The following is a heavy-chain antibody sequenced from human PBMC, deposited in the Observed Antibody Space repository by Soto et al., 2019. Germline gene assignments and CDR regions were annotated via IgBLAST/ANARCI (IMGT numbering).Heavy chain of an antibody. CDR1: GYSFTSYW. Sequence: PGESLKLSCKGSGYSFTSYWISWVRQMPGKGLEWMGRIDPSDSYTNYSPSFQGHVTISAYKSISAAYLQWSSLKASDTAMYYCALVGGSYMPFDYWGQGTLVTVSS. V-gene: IGHV5-10-1*01. CDR2: IDPSDSYT. D-gene: IGHD1-26*01. J-gene: IGHJ4*02. CDR3: ALVGGSYMPFDY.